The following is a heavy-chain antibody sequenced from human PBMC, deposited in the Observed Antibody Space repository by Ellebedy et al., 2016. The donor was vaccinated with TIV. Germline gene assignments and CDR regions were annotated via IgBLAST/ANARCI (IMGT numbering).Heavy chain of an antibody. J-gene: IGHJ4*02. CDR3: ARAKYYYDSSGYYRNLDY. Sequence: AASVKVSCKASGYTFTSYGISWVRQAPGQGLEWMGWISAYNGNTNYAQKLQGRVTMTTDTSTSTAYMELRSLRSDDTAVYYCARAKYYYDSSGYYRNLDYWGQGTLVTVSS. D-gene: IGHD3-22*01. CDR1: GYTFTSYG. V-gene: IGHV1-18*04. CDR2: ISAYNGNT.